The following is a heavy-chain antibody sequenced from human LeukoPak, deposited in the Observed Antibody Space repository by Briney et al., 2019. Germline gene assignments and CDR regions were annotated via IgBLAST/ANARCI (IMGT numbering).Heavy chain of an antibody. CDR2: ISPSGST. CDR1: GGSITSHY. Sequence: SETLSLTCIVSGGSITSHYWTWIRQPPGRGLEWIGYISPSGSTNCNPSLKSRVTISEDTSKNQFSLQLSSVTAADTAVYYCARGGLYFDSWGQGALVIVSS. J-gene: IGHJ4*02. D-gene: IGHD3-22*01. V-gene: IGHV4-59*11. CDR3: ARGGLYFDS.